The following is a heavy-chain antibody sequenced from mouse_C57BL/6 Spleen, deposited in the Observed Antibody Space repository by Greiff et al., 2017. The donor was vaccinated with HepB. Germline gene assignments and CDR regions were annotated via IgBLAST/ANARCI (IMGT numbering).Heavy chain of an antibody. Sequence: QVQLQQPGAELVRPGSSVKLSCKASGYTFTSYWMHWVKQRPIQGLEWIGNIDPSDSETHYNQKFKDKATLTVDKSSSTAYMQLSSLTSEDSAVYDCARYGYDDGAWFAYWGQGTLVTVSA. V-gene: IGHV1-52*01. CDR1: GYTFTSYW. CDR3: ARYGYDDGAWFAY. J-gene: IGHJ3*01. D-gene: IGHD2-2*01. CDR2: IDPSDSET.